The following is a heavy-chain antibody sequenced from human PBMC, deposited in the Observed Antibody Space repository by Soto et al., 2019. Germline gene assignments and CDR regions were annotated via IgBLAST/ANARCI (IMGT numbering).Heavy chain of an antibody. Sequence: GDSVTVSCKASGGTFRSYAISWVRQAPGQGLEWMGGIIPIFGTANYAQKFQGRVTITADKSTSTAYMELSSLRSEDTAVYYCARKGGYDTYYYYGMDVWGQGTTVILSS. J-gene: IGHJ6*02. CDR2: IIPIFGTA. CDR1: GGTFRSYA. CDR3: ARKGGYDTYYYYGMDV. D-gene: IGHD5-12*01. V-gene: IGHV1-69*06.